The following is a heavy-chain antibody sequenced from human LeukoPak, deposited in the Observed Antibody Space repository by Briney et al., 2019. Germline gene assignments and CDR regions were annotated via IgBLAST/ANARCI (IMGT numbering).Heavy chain of an antibody. CDR1: GFTFSSYS. J-gene: IGHJ4*02. D-gene: IGHD6-13*01. Sequence: PGGSLRLSCAASGFTFSSYSMNWVRQAPGKGLEWVSSISSSSSSYIYYADSVKGRFTISRDNAKNSLYLQMNSLRAEDTAVYYCARGYSSSWTDYWGQGTLVTVSS. CDR3: ARGYSSSWTDY. CDR2: ISSSSSSYI. V-gene: IGHV3-21*01.